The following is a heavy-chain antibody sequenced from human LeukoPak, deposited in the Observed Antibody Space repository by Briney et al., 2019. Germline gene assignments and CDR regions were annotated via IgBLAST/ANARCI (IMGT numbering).Heavy chain of an antibody. CDR1: GFTFSSYD. V-gene: IGHV3-13*01. CDR3: LRGLQGGLDS. J-gene: IGHJ1*01. D-gene: IGHD2-2*03. Sequence: GGSLRLSCAASGFTFSSYDMHWVRQATGKGLEWVSSISTAGDTYSSGSVKGRFTISRENAKNSLYLQMNSLRVGDTAVYYCLRGLQGGLDSWGQGTLVTVSS. CDR2: ISTAGDT.